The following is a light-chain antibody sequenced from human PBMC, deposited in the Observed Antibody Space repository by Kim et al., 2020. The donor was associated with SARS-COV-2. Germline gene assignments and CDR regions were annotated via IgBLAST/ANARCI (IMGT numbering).Light chain of an antibody. CDR3: QAWDSTSVV. J-gene: IGLJ2*01. V-gene: IGLV3-1*01. Sequence: SYELTQPPSVSVSPGQTASITCSGESLGDKYVCWYQQKPGQSPVLVIYQDKKRPSGIPYRFSGSNSGNTATLTISGTQAMDEADYYCQAWDSTSVVFGGGTQLTVL. CDR2: QDK. CDR1: SLGDKY.